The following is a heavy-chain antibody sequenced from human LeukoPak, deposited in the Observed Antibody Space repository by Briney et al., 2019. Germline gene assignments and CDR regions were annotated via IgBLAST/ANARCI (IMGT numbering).Heavy chain of an antibody. V-gene: IGHV4-39*01. CDR1: GGSISSSNYY. D-gene: IGHD3-22*01. CDR2: IYYSGST. J-gene: IGHJ4*02. CDR3: ATWITMIVVVTSY. Sequence: PSETLSLTCTVSGGSISSSNYYWGWIRQPPGKGLELIGSIYYSGSTYYNPSLKSRVTISVDTSKNQFSLKLSSVTAADTAVYYCATWITMIVVVTSYWGQGTLVTVSS.